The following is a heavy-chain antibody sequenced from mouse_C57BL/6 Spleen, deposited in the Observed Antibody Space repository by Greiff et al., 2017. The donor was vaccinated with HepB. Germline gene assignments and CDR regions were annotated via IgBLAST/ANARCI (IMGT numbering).Heavy chain of an antibody. V-gene: IGHV1-39*01. J-gene: IGHJ1*03. CDR1: GYSFTDYN. Sequence: EVQLQESGPELVKPGASVKISCKASGYSFTDYNMNWVKQSNGKSLEWIGVINTNYGTTSYNQKFKGKATLTVDQSSSTAYMQLNSLTSEDSAVYYCAREGDYYGSSLSYWYFDVWGTGTTVTVSS. D-gene: IGHD1-1*01. CDR2: INTNYGTT. CDR3: AREGDYYGSSLSYWYFDV.